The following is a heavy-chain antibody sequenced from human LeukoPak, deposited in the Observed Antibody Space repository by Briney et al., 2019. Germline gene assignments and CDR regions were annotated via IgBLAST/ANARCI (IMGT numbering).Heavy chain of an antibody. V-gene: IGHV4-4*02. CDR1: GGSIDSTNW. CDR3: ARSHDHLWGNYPDY. D-gene: IGHD3-16*02. J-gene: IGHJ4*02. Sequence: SETLSLTCDVSGGSIDSTNWWNWVRQPPGKGLEWIGEIHHDGRINYNPPLKSRVTLSVDKSKNQFSLRLNSVTAADTAMYYCARSHDHLWGNYPDYWGQGTLVTVSS. CDR2: IHHDGRI.